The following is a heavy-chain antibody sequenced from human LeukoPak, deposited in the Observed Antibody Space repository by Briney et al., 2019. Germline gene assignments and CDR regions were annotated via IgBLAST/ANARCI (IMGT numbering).Heavy chain of an antibody. Sequence: ASVKVSCKVSGYTLTELSMHWVRQAPGKGLEWMGGFDPEDGETIYAQKFQGRVTMTEDTSTDTAYMELSSLRSEDTAVYYCATDGSGDPALDAFDIWGQGTMVTVSS. CDR1: GYTLTELS. CDR2: FDPEDGET. CDR3: ATDGSGDPALDAFDI. J-gene: IGHJ3*02. V-gene: IGHV1-24*01. D-gene: IGHD2-15*01.